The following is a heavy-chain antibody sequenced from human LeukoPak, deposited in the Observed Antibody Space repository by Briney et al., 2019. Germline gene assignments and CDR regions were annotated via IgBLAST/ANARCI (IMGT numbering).Heavy chain of an antibody. CDR1: EFTLRNYW. V-gene: IGHV3-7*01. CDR2: IKEGGSEK. J-gene: IGHJ6*03. D-gene: IGHD2-2*01. Sequence: GGSLRLSCAASEFTLRNYWMSWVRQAPGKGLEWVATIKEGGSEKYYVDSVKGRFTISRENAKNSLYLQMNSLRAEDTAVYYCARSFYGHDPYYCYMDVWGKGTTVTVSS. CDR3: ARSFYGHDPYYCYMDV.